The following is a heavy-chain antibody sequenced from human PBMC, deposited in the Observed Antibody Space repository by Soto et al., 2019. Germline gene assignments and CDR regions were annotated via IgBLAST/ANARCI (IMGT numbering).Heavy chain of an antibody. V-gene: IGHV3-73*01. CDR1: GFTFSGSA. CDR2: IRSKANSYAT. J-gene: IGHJ4*02. CDR3: TRHSSYGSGSYPYFDY. D-gene: IGHD3-10*01. Sequence: GGSLRLSCAASGFTFSGSAMHWVRQASGKGLEWVGRIRSKANSYATAYAASGKGRFTISGEDSKNTAYLQMNSLKTEETAVYYCTRHSSYGSGSYPYFDYWGQGTLVTVSS.